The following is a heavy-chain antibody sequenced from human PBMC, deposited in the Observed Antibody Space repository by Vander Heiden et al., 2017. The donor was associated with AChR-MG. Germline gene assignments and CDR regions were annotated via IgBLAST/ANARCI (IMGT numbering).Heavy chain of an antibody. CDR2: ISHTGST. CDR3: ARGDYGARYGY. CDR1: DESFSDHF. J-gene: IGHJ4*02. V-gene: IGHV4-34*01. Sequence: VQLQQWGAGLLKPSRTLSLTFAVSDESFSDHFWSWIRQPPGKGLEWIGEISHTGSTNYNPSLKSRVTISLDTSNNRFSLKLSSVTAADTAVYYCARGDYGARYGYWGQGTLVSVSS. D-gene: IGHD4-17*01.